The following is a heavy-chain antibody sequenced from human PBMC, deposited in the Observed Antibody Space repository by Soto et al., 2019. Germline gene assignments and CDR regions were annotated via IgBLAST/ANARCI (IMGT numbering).Heavy chain of an antibody. CDR3: ARAPYYYDSSGYLY. V-gene: IGHV4-59*01. Sequence: SETLSLTCTVSGGSISSYYWSWIRQPPGKGLEWIGYIYYSGSTNYNPSLKSRVTISVDTSKNQFSLKLSSVTAADTAVYYCARAPYYYDSSGYLYWGQGTLVTVSS. CDR1: GGSISSYY. CDR2: IYYSGST. D-gene: IGHD3-22*01. J-gene: IGHJ4*02.